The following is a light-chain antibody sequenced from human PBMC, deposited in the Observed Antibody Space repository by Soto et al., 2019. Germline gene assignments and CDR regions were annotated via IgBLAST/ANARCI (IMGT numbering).Light chain of an antibody. CDR1: SGSIANNY. J-gene: IGLJ2*01. V-gene: IGLV6-57*04. CDR2: ENN. Sequence: NFMLTQPHSVSESPGKTLSISCTRSSGSIANNYVQWYQQRPGSAPTTVIYENNQRLSGVPDRFSGSTDGSSNSASLTISGLQTYDEADYYSPSYDSDFLVFCGGTKLTGL. CDR3: PSYDSDFLV.